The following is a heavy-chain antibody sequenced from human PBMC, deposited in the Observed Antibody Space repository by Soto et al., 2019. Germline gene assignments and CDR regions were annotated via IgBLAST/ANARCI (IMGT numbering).Heavy chain of an antibody. Sequence: SETLSLTCTVSGGSISTYYWSWIRQPPGKGLEWIGYIYYSGSTNYSPSLKSRVTISVDTSRNQFSLKLSSVTAADTAVYYCARGLASEKVDSWGQGILVTVSS. CDR3: ARGLASEKVDS. V-gene: IGHV4-59*12. CDR1: GGSISTYY. CDR2: IYYSGST. D-gene: IGHD6-19*01. J-gene: IGHJ4*02.